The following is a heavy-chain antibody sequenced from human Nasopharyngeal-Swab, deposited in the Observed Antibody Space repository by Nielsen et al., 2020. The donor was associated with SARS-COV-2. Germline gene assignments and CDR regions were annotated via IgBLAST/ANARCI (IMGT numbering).Heavy chain of an antibody. J-gene: IGHJ5*02. Sequence: ASVKVSCKASGYTLTGYYMHWVRQAPGQGLVWMGWINPHSRGTKYAQKFQGRVTMTSDTSINTAYMELRRLRSDDTAVYYCAREWGRSGFWPWGQGTLVTVSS. CDR2: INPHSRGT. V-gene: IGHV1-2*02. D-gene: IGHD2-15*01. CDR3: AREWGRSGFWP. CDR1: GYTLTGYY.